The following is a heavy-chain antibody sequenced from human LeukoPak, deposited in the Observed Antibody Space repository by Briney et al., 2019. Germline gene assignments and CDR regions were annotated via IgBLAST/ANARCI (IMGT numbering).Heavy chain of an antibody. D-gene: IGHD6-13*01. CDR1: GGSISNYY. CDR2: IYYSGST. Sequence: SETLSLTCTVSGGSISNYYWSWIRQPPGKGLEWIGYIYYSGSTNYNPSLKSRVTISVDTSKNQFSLKLSSVTAADTAVYYCAREEQQLVRAGFDYWGQGTLVTVSS. CDR3: AREEQQLVRAGFDY. J-gene: IGHJ4*02. V-gene: IGHV4-59*01.